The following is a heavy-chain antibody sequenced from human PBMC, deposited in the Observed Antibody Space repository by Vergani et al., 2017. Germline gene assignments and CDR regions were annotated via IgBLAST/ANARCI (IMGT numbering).Heavy chain of an antibody. CDR3: ARGLLSGYDDY. CDR2: INHSGST. V-gene: IGHV4-34*01. CDR1: GGSFSGYY. D-gene: IGHD3-3*01. J-gene: IGHJ4*02. Sequence: QVQLQQWGAGLLKPSETLSLTCAVYGGSFSGYYWSWIRQPPGKGLEWIGEINHSGSTNYNPSLKSRVTISVDTSKNQFSLKLSSVTAADTAVYYCARGLLSGYDDYWGQGTLVTVSS.